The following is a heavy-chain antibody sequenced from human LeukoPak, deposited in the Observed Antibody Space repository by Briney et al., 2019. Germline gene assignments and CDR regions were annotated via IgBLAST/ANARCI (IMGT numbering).Heavy chain of an antibody. J-gene: IGHJ4*02. Sequence: SVKVSCKASGGTFSSYAISWVRQAPGQGLEWMGGIIPIFGTANYAQKFQGRVTMTTDTSTSTAYMDLRSLRSDDTAVYYCARVRNSGFRYVDSWGQGTLVTVSS. D-gene: IGHD5-12*01. CDR2: IIPIFGTA. CDR1: GGTFSSYA. V-gene: IGHV1-69*05. CDR3: ARVRNSGFRYVDS.